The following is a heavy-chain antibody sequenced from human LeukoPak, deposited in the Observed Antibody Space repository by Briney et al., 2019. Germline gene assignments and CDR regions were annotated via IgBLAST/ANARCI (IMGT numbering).Heavy chain of an antibody. CDR1: GYTFTGYY. D-gene: IGHD2-15*01. CDR2: INPSGGST. J-gene: IGHJ5*02. CDR3: ARESGSNCSGGSCYSEWFDP. V-gene: IGHV1-46*01. Sequence: ASVKVSCKASGYTFTGYYMHWVRQAPGQGLEWMGIINPSGGSTSYAQKFQGRVTMTRDTSTSTVYMELSSLRSEDTAVYYCARESGSNCSGGSCYSEWFDPWGQGTLVTVSS.